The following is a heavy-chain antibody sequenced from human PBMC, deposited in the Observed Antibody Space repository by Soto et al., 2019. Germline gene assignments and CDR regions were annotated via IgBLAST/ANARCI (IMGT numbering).Heavy chain of an antibody. CDR3: AKDRHPYGIWTIDC. V-gene: IGHV3-23*01. Sequence: EMHLLESGGHLVQPGGSLRLSCAASGFIFSTYTMNWVRQAPGKGLEWVSAIGGGDGYTYYADSVKGRFTISRDNSKNILFLQMGALRAEDTALYYGAKDRHPYGIWTIDCWGQGTLVTVSS. CDR2: IGGGDGYT. CDR1: GFIFSTYT. J-gene: IGHJ4*02. D-gene: IGHD3-10*01.